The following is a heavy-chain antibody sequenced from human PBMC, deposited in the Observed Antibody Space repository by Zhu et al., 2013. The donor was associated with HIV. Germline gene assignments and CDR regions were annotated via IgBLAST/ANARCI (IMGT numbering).Heavy chain of an antibody. J-gene: IGHJ5*02. D-gene: IGHD1-26*01. CDR1: GYTFTSYA. V-gene: IGHV1-3*01. CDR3: ARRWVQIGGWFDP. CDR2: INAGNGNT. Sequence: QVQLVQSGAEVKKPGASVKVSCKASGYTFTSYAMHWVRQAPGQRLEWMGWINAGNGNTKYSQKFQGRVTITRDTSASTAYMELSSLRSEDTAVYYCARRWVQIGGWFDPWGQGTLVTVSS.